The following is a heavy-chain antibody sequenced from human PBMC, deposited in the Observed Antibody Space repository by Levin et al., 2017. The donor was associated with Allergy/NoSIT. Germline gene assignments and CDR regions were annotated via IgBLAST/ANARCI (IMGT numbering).Heavy chain of an antibody. Sequence: GESLKISCAASGFTFSNYGMHWVRQAPGKGLEWVSVISYDGDNRYYADSVKGRFTISRDDSKNTIFLDMNSLRPEDTGVYFCARDDYGGNSRPDYWGQGTLVTVSS. CDR3: ARDDYGGNSRPDY. V-gene: IGHV3-30*03. J-gene: IGHJ4*02. CDR1: GFTFSNYG. D-gene: IGHD4-23*01. CDR2: ISYDGDNR.